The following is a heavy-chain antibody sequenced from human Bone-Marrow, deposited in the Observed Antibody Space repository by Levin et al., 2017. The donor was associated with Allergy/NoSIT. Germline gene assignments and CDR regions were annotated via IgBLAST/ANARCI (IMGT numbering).Heavy chain of an antibody. D-gene: IGHD4-23*01. CDR2: IYYTGST. J-gene: IGHJ5*02. CDR1: GDSIRSGNDY. V-gene: IGHV4-31*02. Sequence: SQTLSLTCTVSGDSIRSGNDYWSWIRQHPGKGLEWIGSIYYTGSTYYNPSLKSRATISVDTSKNQFSLSLRSVTTADTAVYYCAKMKEGQLLKGNWLDPWGQGTLVTVSS. CDR3: AKMKEGQLLKGNWLDP.